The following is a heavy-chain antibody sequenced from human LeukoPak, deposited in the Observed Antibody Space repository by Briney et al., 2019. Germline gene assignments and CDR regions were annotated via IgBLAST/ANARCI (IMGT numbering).Heavy chain of an antibody. J-gene: IGHJ4*02. Sequence: SVKVSCKASGGTFSSYAISWVRQAPGQGLEWMGGIIPIFGTANYAQKFQGRVMITAGESTSTAYMELSSLRSEDTAVYYCARDPPLNYDRNEEGYWGQGTLVTVSS. D-gene: IGHD3-22*01. V-gene: IGHV1-69*01. CDR2: IIPIFGTA. CDR3: ARDPPLNYDRNEEGY. CDR1: GGTFSSYA.